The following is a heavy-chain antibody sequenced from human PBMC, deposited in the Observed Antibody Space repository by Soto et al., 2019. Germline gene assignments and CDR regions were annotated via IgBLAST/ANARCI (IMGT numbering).Heavy chain of an antibody. V-gene: IGHV5-51*01. CDR2: IYPGDSDA. CDR1: GYSFTNYW. CDR3: ARGLTSISNPSYFDY. Sequence: PWESLKISCKGSGYSFTNYWIGWVRQMPGKGLEYMGIIYPGDSDARYSPSFQGHVTISADTSISTAYLQWSSLKTSDTAIYYCARGLTSISNPSYFDYWGQGTLVTVSS. J-gene: IGHJ4*02. D-gene: IGHD3-3*02.